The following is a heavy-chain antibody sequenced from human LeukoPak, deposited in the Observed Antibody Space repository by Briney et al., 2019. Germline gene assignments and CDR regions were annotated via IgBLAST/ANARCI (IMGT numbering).Heavy chain of an antibody. Sequence: SETLSLTCAVYGGSFSGYYWSWIRQPPEKGLEWIGEINHSGSTNYNPSPKSRVTISVDTSKNQFSLKLSSVTAADTAVYYCARRGIVVVPAALNWFDPWGQGTLVTVSS. CDR3: ARRGIVVVPAALNWFDP. D-gene: IGHD2-2*01. CDR2: INHSGST. V-gene: IGHV4-34*01. J-gene: IGHJ5*02. CDR1: GGSFSGYY.